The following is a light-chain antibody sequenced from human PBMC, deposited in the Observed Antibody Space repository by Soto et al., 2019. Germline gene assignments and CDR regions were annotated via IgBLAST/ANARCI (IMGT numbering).Light chain of an antibody. V-gene: IGLV1-40*01. J-gene: IGLJ2*01. CDR1: SSNIGAGYD. CDR2: GNT. CDR3: QSYDSSLIGVV. Sequence: QSVLTQPPSVSGAPGQRVTISCTGSSSNIGAGYDVHWYQQLPETAPKLLIYGNTNRPSGVPDRFSGSKSGTSASLAITGLQAEDEADYYCQSYDSSLIGVVFGGGTKLTVL.